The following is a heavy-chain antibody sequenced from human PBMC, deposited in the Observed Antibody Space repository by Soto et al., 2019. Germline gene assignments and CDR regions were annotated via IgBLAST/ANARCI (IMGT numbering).Heavy chain of an antibody. J-gene: IGHJ6*02. CDR3: ARGGLVRLLRYYGMDV. V-gene: IGHV4-34*01. CDR1: GGSFSGYY. D-gene: IGHD6-19*01. CDR2: INHSGST. Sequence: SETLSLTCAVYGGSFSGYYWSWIRQPPGKGLEWIGEINHSGSTNYNPSLKSRVTISVDTSKNQFSLKLSSVIAADTAVYYCARGGLVRLLRYYGMDVWGQGTTVTVSS.